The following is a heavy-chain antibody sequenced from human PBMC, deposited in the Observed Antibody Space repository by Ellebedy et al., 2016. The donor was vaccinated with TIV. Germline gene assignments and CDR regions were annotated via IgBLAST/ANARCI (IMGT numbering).Heavy chain of an antibody. Sequence: PGGSLRLSCAASGFSFRSYWMSWVRQAPGKGLEWVANIYQDGSDEYYVDSVKGRFTISRDNDNKALFLQMNSLRVEDTAVYYCARRGSYGDYAVQINSWFDTWGQGTLVSVSS. CDR1: GFSFRSYW. CDR2: IYQDGSDE. V-gene: IGHV3-7*01. D-gene: IGHD4-17*01. J-gene: IGHJ5*02. CDR3: ARRGSYGDYAVQINSWFDT.